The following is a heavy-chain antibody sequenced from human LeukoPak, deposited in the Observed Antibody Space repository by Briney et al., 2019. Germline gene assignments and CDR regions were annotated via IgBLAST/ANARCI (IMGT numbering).Heavy chain of an antibody. J-gene: IGHJ4*02. CDR3: ARHRSKWLQSSFDY. CDR2: INHSGST. CDR1: GGSFSGYY. V-gene: IGHV4-34*01. D-gene: IGHD5-24*01. Sequence: SETLSLTCAVYGGSFSGYYWSWIRQPPGKGLEWIGEINHSGSTNYNPFLKSRVTISVDTSKNQFSLKLNSVTAADTAVYYCARHRSKWLQSSFDYWGQGTLVTVSS.